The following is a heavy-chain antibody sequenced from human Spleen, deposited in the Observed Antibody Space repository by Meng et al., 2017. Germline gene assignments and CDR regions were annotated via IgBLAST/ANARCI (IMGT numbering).Heavy chain of an antibody. D-gene: IGHD3-3*02. CDR2: IYYSGST. J-gene: IGHJ4*02. V-gene: IGHV4-39*07. CDR1: GGSISSRSYD. CDR3: ARSSFSASPYYFGY. Sequence: RQGPGPGPVVPSEPLPLTCTVAGGSISSRSYDWGWIRQPPGKGLEWIGSIYYSGSTYYNPSLKSRVTISIDTSKNQFSLKLSSVTTADTAVYFCARSSFSASPYYFGYWGLGTLVTVSS.